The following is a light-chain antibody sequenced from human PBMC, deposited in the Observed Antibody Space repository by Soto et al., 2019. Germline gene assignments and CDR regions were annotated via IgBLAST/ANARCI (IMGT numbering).Light chain of an antibody. CDR3: QQYSTLPHT. CDR2: GIS. J-gene: IGKJ2*01. V-gene: IGKV3-20*01. Sequence: ESVLTQSPGTLSLSPGERATLSCRASQSVSNAFCAWYQQKPGQAPRLLIYGISSRATGIPDRFSGSGSGTDFTLTISRLEPEDFVVYFCQQYSTLPHTFGQVTKLEVK. CDR1: QSVSNAF.